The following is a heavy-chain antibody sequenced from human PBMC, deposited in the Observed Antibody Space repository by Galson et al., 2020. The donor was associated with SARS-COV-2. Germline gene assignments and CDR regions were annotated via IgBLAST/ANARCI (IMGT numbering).Heavy chain of an antibody. V-gene: IGHV3-53*05. J-gene: IGHJ4*02. CDR1: GFSVSSKY. CDR2: IYYTGST. D-gene: IGHD5-18*01. Sequence: METGGSLRLSCAASGFSVSSKYMSWVRQAPGKGLEWVSVIYYTGSTNYADSVRDRFTISRDTSKNMVYLQMNSLGAEDTAVYYCVRDDGTAPYDYWGQGTLVTVSS. CDR3: VRDDGTAPYDY.